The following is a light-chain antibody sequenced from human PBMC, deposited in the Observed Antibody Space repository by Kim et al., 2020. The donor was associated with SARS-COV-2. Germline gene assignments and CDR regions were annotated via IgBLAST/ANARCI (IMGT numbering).Light chain of an antibody. CDR2: GAS. CDR1: QSVNSIY. CDR3: HQYGTSLR. Sequence: EIVLTQSPGILSLAPGERATLSCRASQSVNSIYLAWYQQKPGQPPRLLLYGASNRATGIPERFSGSGSGTDFSLTISRLEPEDSAVYYCHQYGTSLRFGGGTKVDIK. V-gene: IGKV3-20*01. J-gene: IGKJ4*02.